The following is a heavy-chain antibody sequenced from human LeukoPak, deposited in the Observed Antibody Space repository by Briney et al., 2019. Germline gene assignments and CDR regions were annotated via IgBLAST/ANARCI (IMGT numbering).Heavy chain of an antibody. CDR2: ISYDGSNK. D-gene: IGHD3-9*01. CDR1: GFTFSSYA. J-gene: IGHJ6*02. Sequence: GGSLRLSCAASGFTFSSYAMHWVRQAPGKGLEWVAVISYDGSNKYYADSVKGRFTISRDNAKNSLYLQMNSLRAEDTAVYYCARDSGSIYYYYGMDVWGQGTTVTVSS. V-gene: IGHV3-30*04. CDR3: ARDSGSIYYYYGMDV.